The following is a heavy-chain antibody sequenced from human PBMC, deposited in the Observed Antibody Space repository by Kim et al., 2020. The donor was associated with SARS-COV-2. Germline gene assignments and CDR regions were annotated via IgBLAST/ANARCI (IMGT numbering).Heavy chain of an antibody. D-gene: IGHD6-13*01. CDR3: ARVIAAADTPLNYWYFDL. J-gene: IGHJ2*01. Sequence: KSRVTISVDTSKNQFSLKLSSVTAADTAVYYCARVIAAADTPLNYWYFDLWGRGNLVTVSS. V-gene: IGHV4-59*01.